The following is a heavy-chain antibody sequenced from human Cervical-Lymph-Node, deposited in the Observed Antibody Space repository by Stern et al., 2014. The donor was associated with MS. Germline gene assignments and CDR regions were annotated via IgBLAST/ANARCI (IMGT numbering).Heavy chain of an antibody. J-gene: IGHJ4*02. V-gene: IGHV4-59*01. D-gene: IGHD5-24*01. CDR2: IYYSGST. Sequence: QVQLVEYGPGLVKPSETLSLTCTVSGGSISGYDCSWIRQPPGKGLEWIGHIYYSGSTNYIPSLKSRVSISIDTPKNQFSLKLSSVTAADTAVYYCARSRDAYSPLAYWGQGALVTVSS. CDR1: GGSISGYD. CDR3: ARSRDAYSPLAY.